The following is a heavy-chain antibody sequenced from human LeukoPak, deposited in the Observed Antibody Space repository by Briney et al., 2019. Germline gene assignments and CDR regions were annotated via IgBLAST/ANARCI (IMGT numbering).Heavy chain of an antibody. CDR3: ARDQEAFDY. Sequence: ASVMVSCTASGYTFTSYYMHWVRQAPGQGLEWMGMIYPRDGSTSYAQKFQGRVTVTRDTSTSTVHMELSGLRSEDTAVYYCARDQEAFDYWGQGTLVTVSS. CDR2: IYPRDGST. V-gene: IGHV1-46*01. CDR1: GYTFTSYY. J-gene: IGHJ4*02.